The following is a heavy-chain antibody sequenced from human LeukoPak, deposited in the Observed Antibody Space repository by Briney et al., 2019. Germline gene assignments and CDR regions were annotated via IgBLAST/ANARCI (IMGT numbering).Heavy chain of an antibody. CDR3: AREGTQWEAFDI. V-gene: IGHV4-31*03. D-gene: IGHD1-1*01. CDR1: GGSISSGGYY. J-gene: IGHJ3*02. CDR2: IYYSGST. Sequence: SETLSLTCTVSGGSISSGGYYWSWIRQHPGKGLEWIGYIYYSGSTYYNPSLKSRVTISVDTSKNQFSLKLSSVTAADTAVYYCAREGTQWEAFDIWGQGTMVTVSS.